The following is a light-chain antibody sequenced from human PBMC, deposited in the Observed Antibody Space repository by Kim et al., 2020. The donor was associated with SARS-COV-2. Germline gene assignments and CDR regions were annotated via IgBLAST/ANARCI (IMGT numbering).Light chain of an antibody. CDR3: QDYGSSRT. CDR1: QSVTSSS. Sequence: EIVLTQSPGTLSLSPGERATLSCRASQSVTSSSLAWYQQKPGQAPRLLIYGASSRATGIPYRFSGSGSGTDFTLTISRLEPEDFAVYYCQDYGSSRTFGQGTKVDIK. CDR2: GAS. V-gene: IGKV3-20*01. J-gene: IGKJ1*01.